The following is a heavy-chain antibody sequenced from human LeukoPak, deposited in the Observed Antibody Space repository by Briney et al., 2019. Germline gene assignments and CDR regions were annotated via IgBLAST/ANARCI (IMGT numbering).Heavy chain of an antibody. CDR1: GGTFSSYA. Sequence: SVKVSCKASGGTFSSYAISWVRQAPGQGLEWMEGIIPIFGTANYAQKFQGRVTITADESTSTAYMELSSLRSEDTAVYYCARGNPIVGALAACYWGQGTLVTVSS. CDR2: IIPIFGTA. D-gene: IGHD1-26*01. CDR3: ARGNPIVGALAACY. V-gene: IGHV1-69*13. J-gene: IGHJ4*02.